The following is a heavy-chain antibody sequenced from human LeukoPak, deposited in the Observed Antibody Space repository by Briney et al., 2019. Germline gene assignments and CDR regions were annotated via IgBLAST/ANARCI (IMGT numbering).Heavy chain of an antibody. CDR2: ISYDGSNK. CDR1: GFAFGVYA. D-gene: IGHD6-19*01. J-gene: IGHJ4*02. V-gene: IGHV3-30-3*01. Sequence: GGSLRLSCAASGFAFGVYAMHWVRQAPGKGLEWVALISYDGSNKYYADSVKGRFTISRDNSKNSLYLQMNSLRTEDTALYYCAKGGGSSGWYYFDYWGQGTLVTVSS. CDR3: AKGGGSSGWYYFDY.